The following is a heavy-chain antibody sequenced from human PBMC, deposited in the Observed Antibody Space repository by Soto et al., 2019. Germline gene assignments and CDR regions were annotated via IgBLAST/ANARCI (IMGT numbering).Heavy chain of an antibody. CDR2: INAGNGNT. Sequence: GASVKVSCKACGYRFTSYDINWVRQAPGQGLEWMGWINAGNGNTKYSQKFQGRVTITRDTSASTAYMELSSLRSEDTAVYYCARDTVWAFDIWGQGTMVTVSS. CDR3: ARDTVWAFDI. CDR1: GYRFTSYD. V-gene: IGHV1-3*01. J-gene: IGHJ3*02. D-gene: IGHD3-16*01.